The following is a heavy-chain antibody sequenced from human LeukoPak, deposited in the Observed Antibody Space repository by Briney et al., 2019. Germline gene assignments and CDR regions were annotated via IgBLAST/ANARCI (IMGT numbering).Heavy chain of an antibody. CDR2: IRSNGDTA. CDR1: GFTFSSIA. CDR3: ARDNYDSSGYYFD. D-gene: IGHD3-22*01. V-gene: IGHV3-21*01. J-gene: IGHJ4*02. Sequence: PGGSLRLSCAASGFTFSSIAMTWVRQAPGKGLEWVSTIRSNGDTAYNADSVKGRFTISRDNAKNSLYLQMNSLRAEDTAVYYCARDNYDSSGYYFDWGQGTLVTVSS.